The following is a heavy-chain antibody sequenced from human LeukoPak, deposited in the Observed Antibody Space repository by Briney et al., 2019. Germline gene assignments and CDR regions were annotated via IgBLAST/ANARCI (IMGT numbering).Heavy chain of an antibody. CDR3: AKGATGYCSSTSCLYYFDY. V-gene: IGHV3-30*18. D-gene: IGHD2-2*01. J-gene: IGHJ4*02. Sequence: GGSLRLSCTASGFTFSSFGMHWVRQAPGKGLEWLAIISYDGNTKYYADSVKGRFAISRDNSKNTLYLQMNSLRAEDTAVYYCAKGATGYCSSTSCLYYFDYWGQGTLVTVSS. CDR2: ISYDGNTK. CDR1: GFTFSSFG.